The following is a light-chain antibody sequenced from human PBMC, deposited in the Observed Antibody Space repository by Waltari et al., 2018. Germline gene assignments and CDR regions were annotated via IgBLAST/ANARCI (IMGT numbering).Light chain of an antibody. CDR3: QQRSN. Sequence: DIVMTQSPDSLTVSLGERATINCKSSQSVSSYLAWYQQKPGQAPRLLIYDASNRATGIPARFSGSGSGTDFTLTISSLEPEDFAVYYCQQRSNFGPGTKVDIK. V-gene: IGKV3-11*01. J-gene: IGKJ3*01. CDR1: QSVSSY. CDR2: DAS.